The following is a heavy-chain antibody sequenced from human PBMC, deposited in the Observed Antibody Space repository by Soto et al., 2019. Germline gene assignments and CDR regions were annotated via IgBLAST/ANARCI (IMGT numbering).Heavy chain of an antibody. CDR1: GFTFSSYA. Sequence: QVQLVESGGGVVQPGRSLRLSCAASGFTFSSYAMHWVRQAPGKGLEWVAVISYDGSNEYYADSVKGRFTISRDNSKNTLYLQMNSLRAEDTAVYYCARDFNYYGSGSCDYWGQGTLVTVSS. V-gene: IGHV3-30-3*01. D-gene: IGHD3-10*01. CDR2: ISYDGSNE. J-gene: IGHJ4*02. CDR3: ARDFNYYGSGSCDY.